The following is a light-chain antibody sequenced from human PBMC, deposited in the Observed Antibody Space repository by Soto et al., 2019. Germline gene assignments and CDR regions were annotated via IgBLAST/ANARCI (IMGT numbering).Light chain of an antibody. V-gene: IGLV2-14*01. Sequence: QSALTQPAPVSGSPGQSITISCTGTSSDVGNNNHVSWYQQYPGKAPRLMIYDVANRPSGVSDRFSGSKSGNTASLTISGLQPEDEADYYCCSYTRSSTYVFGTGTKVTVL. CDR3: CSYTRSSTYV. CDR1: SSDVGNNNH. CDR2: DVA. J-gene: IGLJ1*01.